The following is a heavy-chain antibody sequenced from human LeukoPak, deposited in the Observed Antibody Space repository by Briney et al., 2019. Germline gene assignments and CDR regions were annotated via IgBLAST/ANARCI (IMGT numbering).Heavy chain of an antibody. J-gene: IGHJ5*02. CDR3: AHRMYYYGSGSPWFDP. Sequence: SGPTLVNPTQTLTLTCTFSGFSLSTSGVGVGWIRQPPGKALEWLALIYWNDDKRYSPSLKSRLTITKDTSKNQVVLTMTNMDPVDTATYYCAHRMYYYGSGSPWFDPWGQGTLVTVSS. V-gene: IGHV2-5*01. CDR2: IYWNDDK. D-gene: IGHD3-10*01. CDR1: GFSLSTSGVG.